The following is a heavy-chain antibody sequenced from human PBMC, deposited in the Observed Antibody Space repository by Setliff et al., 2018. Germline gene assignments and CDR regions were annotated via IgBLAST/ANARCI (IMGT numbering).Heavy chain of an antibody. J-gene: IGHJ4*02. CDR2: ISSTSTYI. CDR1: GFTFSSYS. CDR3: ARAPFISGWYGGWEYYFDY. Sequence: GGSLRLSCEASGFTFSSYSMNWVRQAPGKGLEWVSSISSTSTYIYYADSVKGRFTIARDNARNSLYLQMNSLRAEDTAVYYCARAPFISGWYGGWEYYFDYWGQGTQVTVSS. V-gene: IGHV3-21*01. D-gene: IGHD6-19*01.